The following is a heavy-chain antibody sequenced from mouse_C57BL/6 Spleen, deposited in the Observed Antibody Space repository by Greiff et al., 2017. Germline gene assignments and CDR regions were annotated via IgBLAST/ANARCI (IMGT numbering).Heavy chain of an antibody. CDR2: IYPGDGDT. Sequence: VQLQQSGPELVKPGASVKISCKASGYAFSSSWMNWVKQRPGKGLEWIGRIYPGDGDTNYNGKFKGKATLTADKSSSTAYMQLSSLTSEDSAVYFCARCGEDGGYAMDDWGQGTTVTVSS. V-gene: IGHV1-82*01. D-gene: IGHD2-13*01. CDR1: GYAFSSSW. J-gene: IGHJ4*01. CDR3: ARCGEDGGYAMDD.